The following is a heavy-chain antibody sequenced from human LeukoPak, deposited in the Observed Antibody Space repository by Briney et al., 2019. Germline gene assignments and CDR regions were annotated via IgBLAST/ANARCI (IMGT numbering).Heavy chain of an antibody. J-gene: IGHJ4*02. D-gene: IGHD3-22*01. CDR3: AKADLLNYYDGSLGLFDY. CDR1: GFTFDDYA. CDR2: ISWNSGSI. V-gene: IGHV3-9*01. Sequence: GRSLRLSCAASGFTFDDYAMHWVRQAPGKGLEWVSGISWNSGSIGYADSVKGRFTISRDNAKNSLYLQMNSLRAEDTALYYCAKADLLNYYDGSLGLFDYWGQGTLVTVSS.